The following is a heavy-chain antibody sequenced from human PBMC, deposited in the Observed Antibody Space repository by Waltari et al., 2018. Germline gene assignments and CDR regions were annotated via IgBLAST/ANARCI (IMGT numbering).Heavy chain of an antibody. CDR2: IIPIFGTA. CDR1: GGTFSSYA. J-gene: IGHJ1*01. Sequence: QVQLVQSGAEVKKPGSSVKVSCKASGGTFSSYAISWVRQAPGQGLEWMGGIIPIFGTANYAQKFQGRVTITADESTSTAYMELSSLRSEDTAVYYCATEVYYYDSSGPWGYFQHWGQGTLVTVSS. V-gene: IGHV1-69*01. CDR3: ATEVYYYDSSGPWGYFQH. D-gene: IGHD3-22*01.